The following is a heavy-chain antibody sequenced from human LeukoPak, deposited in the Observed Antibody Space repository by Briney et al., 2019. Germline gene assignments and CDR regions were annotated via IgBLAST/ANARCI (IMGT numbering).Heavy chain of an antibody. D-gene: IGHD2-15*01. Sequence: SETLSLTCTVSGVSMRSYYWSWIRQPPGKGLEWIGYVFSSGSTDYNPSLKSRVTMSVVTSRNQFSLNLRSVTAADTAVYYCTRGGWRRFDYWGQGILVTVSS. J-gene: IGHJ4*02. CDR3: TRGGWRRFDY. V-gene: IGHV4-59*01. CDR1: GVSMRSYY. CDR2: VFSSGST.